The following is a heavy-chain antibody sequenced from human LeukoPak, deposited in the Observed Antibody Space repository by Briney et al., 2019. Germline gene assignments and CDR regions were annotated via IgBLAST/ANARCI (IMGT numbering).Heavy chain of an antibody. Sequence: GRSLRLSCAASGFTFSSYAMHWVRQAPGKGLEWVAVISYDGSNKYYADSVKGRFTISRDNSKNTLYLQMNSLRAEDTAVYYCARSVGYWSSNSYSDYFDYWGQGTLVTVSS. D-gene: IGHD2-2*01. J-gene: IGHJ4*02. CDR2: ISYDGSNK. V-gene: IGHV3-30-3*01. CDR1: GFTFSSYA. CDR3: ARSVGYWSSNSYSDYFDY.